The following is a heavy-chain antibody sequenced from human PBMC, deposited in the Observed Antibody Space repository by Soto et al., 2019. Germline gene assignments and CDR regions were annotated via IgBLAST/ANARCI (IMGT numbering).Heavy chain of an antibody. V-gene: IGHV1-46*01. J-gene: IGHJ4*02. CDR2: INPARGST. D-gene: IGHD6-13*01. CDR3: ARDLAAGDY. CDR1: GYTFTHYY. Sequence: QVQLVQSGAEVKKPGASVKLSCRTSGYTFTHYYIHWVRQAPGQGLEWLAIINPARGSTNYAQDFQGRVTLTMYTSTTTVYMELSGLRAEDTAIFSCARDLAAGDYWGQGTLVTVSS.